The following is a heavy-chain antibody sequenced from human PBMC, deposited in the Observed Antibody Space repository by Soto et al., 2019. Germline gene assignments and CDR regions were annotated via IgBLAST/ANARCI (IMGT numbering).Heavy chain of an antibody. CDR1: GFTFTGYS. V-gene: IGHV3-23*01. D-gene: IGHD1-1*01. CDR2: ISGTGYNT. CDR3: ARSLGDHWDESYFDY. Sequence: VQVLESGGDLVQPGGSLRLSCAASGFTFTGYSMSWVRQAPGKGLEWVSGISGTGYNTYYADTVQGRFTISRDNSKNTLYLQMDSLRAEDTALYYCARSLGDHWDESYFDYWGQGTLVTVYS. J-gene: IGHJ4*02.